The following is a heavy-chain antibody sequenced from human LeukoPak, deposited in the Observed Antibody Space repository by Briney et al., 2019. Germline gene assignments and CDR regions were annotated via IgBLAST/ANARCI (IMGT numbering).Heavy chain of an antibody. CDR2: IDHSDSYT. V-gene: IGHV5-10-1*01. J-gene: IGHJ4*02. CDR1: GSSFTSYC. D-gene: IGHD3-9*01. CDR3: AALYYDILTGYYTTFFDC. Sequence: GASLKISSKGSGSSFTSYCISWVRQMPGKGLEWMGRIDHSDSYTNYSPSFQGHVTISADKSISTAYLQWSSLKASDTAIYYCAALYYDILTGYYTTFFDCWGQGTLVTVSS.